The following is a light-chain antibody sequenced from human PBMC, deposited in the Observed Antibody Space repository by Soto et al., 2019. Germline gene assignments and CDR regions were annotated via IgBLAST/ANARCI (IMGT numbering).Light chain of an antibody. CDR1: MRDVGAYNL. Sequence: QSALAQPASVSGSAGQSITISCSGTMRDVGAYNLVSWCQQHPGNAPKLLVYEVTNRPSGVSDRFSGSKSGNTASLTISGLQAEDEADYYCNSYTNSSAVVFGGGTKVTVL. V-gene: IGLV2-14*01. CDR2: EVT. CDR3: NSYTNSSAVV. J-gene: IGLJ2*01.